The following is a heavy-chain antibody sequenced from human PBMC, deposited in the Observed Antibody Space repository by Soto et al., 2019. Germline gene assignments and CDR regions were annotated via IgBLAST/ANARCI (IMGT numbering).Heavy chain of an antibody. CDR1: GFTFSSYS. Sequence: EVQLVESGGGLVKPGGSLRLSCAASGFTFSSYSMNWVRQAPGKGLEWVSSISSSSSYIYYADSVKGRFTISRDNAKNSLYLQMNSLRAEDTAVYYCARDPIQLGELSLRDYWGQGTLVTVSS. CDR2: ISSSSSYI. J-gene: IGHJ4*02. D-gene: IGHD3-16*02. V-gene: IGHV3-21*01. CDR3: ARDPIQLGELSLRDY.